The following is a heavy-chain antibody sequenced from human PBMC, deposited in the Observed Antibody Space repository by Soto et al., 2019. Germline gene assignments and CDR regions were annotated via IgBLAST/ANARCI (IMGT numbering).Heavy chain of an antibody. V-gene: IGHV5-51*01. CDR3: ARDSGSGWYGYYYYGMDV. D-gene: IGHD6-19*01. CDR1: GYSFTSYW. CDR2: IYPGDSDT. Sequence: GESLKISCKGSGYSFTSYWIGWVRQMPGKGLEWMGIIYPGDSDTRYSPSFQGQVTISADKSISTAYLQWSSLKASDTAVYYCARDSGSGWYGYYYYGMDVWGQGTTVTVSS. J-gene: IGHJ6*02.